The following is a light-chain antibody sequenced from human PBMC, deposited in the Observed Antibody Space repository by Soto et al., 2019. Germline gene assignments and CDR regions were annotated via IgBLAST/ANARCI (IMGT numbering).Light chain of an antibody. Sequence: QSVLTQPASVSWSPGQSITISCTGTSSDVGGYNYVSWYQHHPGKAPKLLIYDVSNRPSGVSNRFSGSKSDNTASLTISGLQPDDEADYYCSSYTTSNTRQIVFGTGTKVTVL. V-gene: IGLV2-14*03. CDR1: SSDVGGYNY. J-gene: IGLJ1*01. CDR3: SSYTTSNTRQIV. CDR2: DVS.